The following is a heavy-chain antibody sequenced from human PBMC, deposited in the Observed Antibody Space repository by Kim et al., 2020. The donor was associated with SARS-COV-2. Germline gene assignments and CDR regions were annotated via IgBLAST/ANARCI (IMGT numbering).Heavy chain of an antibody. CDR3: TTDRVNLWSGYYVNFDY. Sequence: VKGRFTIARDDSKNKLYLQMNSLKTEDTAVYYCTTDRVNLWSGYYVNFDYWGQGTLVTVSS. D-gene: IGHD3-3*01. J-gene: IGHJ4*02. V-gene: IGHV3-15*01.